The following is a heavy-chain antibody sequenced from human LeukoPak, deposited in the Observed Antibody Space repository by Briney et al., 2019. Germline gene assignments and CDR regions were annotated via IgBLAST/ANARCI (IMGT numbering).Heavy chain of an antibody. CDR3: ARAPLHLAMYHYFDY. CDR1: GFTFSSYA. V-gene: IGHV3-21*01. D-gene: IGHD2-2*01. Sequence: PGGSLRLSCAASGFTFSSYAMSWVRQAPGKGLEWVSYISSGSSYIHYADSVKGRFTISRDNAKKSLYLQMNSLRAEDTAAYYCARAPLHLAMYHYFDYWGQGTLVTVSS. CDR2: ISSGSSYI. J-gene: IGHJ4*02.